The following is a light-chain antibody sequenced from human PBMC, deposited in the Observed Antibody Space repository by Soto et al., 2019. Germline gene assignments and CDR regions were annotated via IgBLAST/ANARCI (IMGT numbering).Light chain of an antibody. CDR2: GAS. V-gene: IGKV3-20*01. CDR3: QQYGSSPTT. J-gene: IGKJ1*01. Sequence: MAFPQLPGPLSLSPGARATLPCRASQSVSSSYLAWYQQKPGQAPRLLIYGASSRATGIPDRFSGSGSGTDFTLTISRLEPEDFAVYYCQQYGSSPTTFGQGTKVDIK. CDR1: QSVSSSY.